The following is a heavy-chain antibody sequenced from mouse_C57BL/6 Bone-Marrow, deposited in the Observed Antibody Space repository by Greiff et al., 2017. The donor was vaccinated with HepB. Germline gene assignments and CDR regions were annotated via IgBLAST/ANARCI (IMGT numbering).Heavy chain of an antibody. CDR1: GFTFSSYA. J-gene: IGHJ4*01. CDR2: ISDGGSYT. Sequence: VQVVESGGGLVKPGGSLKLSCAASGFTFSSYAMSWVRQTPETRLEWVATISDGGSYTYYPDNVKGRFTISRDNAKNNLYLQMSHLKSEDTAMYYCARDGPGAMDYWGQGTSVTVSS. CDR3: ARDGPGAMDY. V-gene: IGHV5-4*01.